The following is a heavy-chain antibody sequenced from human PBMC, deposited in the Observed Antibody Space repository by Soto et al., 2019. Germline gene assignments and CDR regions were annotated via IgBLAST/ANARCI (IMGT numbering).Heavy chain of an antibody. V-gene: IGHV3-23*01. CDR3: AKAPTFRYSGYDPGYGMDV. CDR1: GFTFSSYA. Sequence: PGGSLRLSCAASGFTFSSYAMSWVRQAPGKGLEWVSAISGSGGSTYYADSVNGRFTISRDNSKNTLYLQMNSLRADDTAVFYCAKAPTFRYSGYDPGYGMDVWGQGT. J-gene: IGHJ6*02. D-gene: IGHD5-12*01. CDR2: ISGSGGST.